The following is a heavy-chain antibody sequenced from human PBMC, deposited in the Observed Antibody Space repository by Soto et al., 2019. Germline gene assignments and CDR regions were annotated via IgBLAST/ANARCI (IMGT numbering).Heavy chain of an antibody. CDR1: SGSISSSNW. D-gene: IGHD5-12*01. CDR2: IYHSGST. Sequence: SETLSLTCAVSSGSISSSNWWRWVRQPPGKGLEWIGEIYHSGSTNYNPSLKSRVTISVDKSKNQFSLKLSSVTAADTAVYYCARSPAGYSGYDSRYYYYMDVWGKGTTVTVSS. V-gene: IGHV4-4*02. J-gene: IGHJ6*03. CDR3: ARSPAGYSGYDSRYYYYMDV.